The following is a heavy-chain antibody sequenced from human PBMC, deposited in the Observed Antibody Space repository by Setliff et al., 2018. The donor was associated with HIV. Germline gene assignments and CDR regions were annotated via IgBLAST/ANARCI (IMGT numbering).Heavy chain of an antibody. CDR3: ARVRSSGWYDWAFDY. CDR2: ISSSSSYI. CDR1: GFTFSTYA. V-gene: IGHV3-21*01. Sequence: GGSLRLSCAASGFTFSTYAMTWVRQAPGKGLEWVSSISSSSSYIYYADSVKGRFTISRDNAQNSLYLQMNSLRAEDTAVYYCARVRSSGWYDWAFDYWGQGTLVTVPQ. D-gene: IGHD6-19*01. J-gene: IGHJ4*02.